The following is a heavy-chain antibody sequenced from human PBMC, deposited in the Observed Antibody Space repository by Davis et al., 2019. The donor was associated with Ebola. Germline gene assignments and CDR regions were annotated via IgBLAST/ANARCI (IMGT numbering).Heavy chain of an antibody. J-gene: IGHJ4*02. D-gene: IGHD6-19*01. CDR3: AGGQWVLPEDY. CDR1: GITFGDYA. V-gene: IGHV3-9*01. CDR2: IKWDSTII. Sequence: SLRLSCAASGITFGDYAMHWVRQAPGKGLEWVSGIKWDSTIIGYGDSVKGRFTISRDNTKNSLYLQMNSLRAEDTGVYYCAGGQWVLPEDYWGQGTLVTVSS.